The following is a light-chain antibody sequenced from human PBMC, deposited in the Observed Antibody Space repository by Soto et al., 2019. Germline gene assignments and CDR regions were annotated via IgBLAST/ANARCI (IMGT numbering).Light chain of an antibody. J-gene: IGKJ5*01. Sequence: DLDRSRTLTKMSGSVGDRVTITCRASQTISSGLAWYQQKPGKAPKLLIYKASTLKSGVPSRFSGSGSGTEFTLTISSLQAEDFATYCCQLLTCNLITFGQVRLLAN. V-gene: IGKV1-5*03. CDR1: QTISSG. CDR2: KAS. CDR3: QLLTCNLIT.